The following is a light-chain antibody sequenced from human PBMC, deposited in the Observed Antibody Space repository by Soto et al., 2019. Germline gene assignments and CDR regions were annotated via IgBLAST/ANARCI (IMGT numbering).Light chain of an antibody. J-gene: IGLJ3*02. CDR3: CSYAGDSTWV. Sequence: QSALTQPASVSGSPGQSVTISCTGTSSDVGSYNLVSWYQQKPGKAPKLVIYEYDKRPSGISNRFSGSKSGSTASLTVSGLQVEYEADYYCCSYAGDSTWVFGGGTKLTVL. V-gene: IGLV2-23*01. CDR1: SSDVGSYNL. CDR2: EYD.